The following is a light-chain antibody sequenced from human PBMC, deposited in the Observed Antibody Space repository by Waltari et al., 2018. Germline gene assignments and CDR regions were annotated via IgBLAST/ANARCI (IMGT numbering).Light chain of an antibody. CDR2: DVS. V-gene: IGLV2-14*01. CDR3: SSQSSNDVVL. CDR1: SNDVGGYNS. J-gene: IGLJ2*01. Sequence: QSALTQPASVSGSPGQSVTIFCAGTSNDVGGYNSVSWYQEHPGQAPREIIYDVSDRPSRVSDLFSRSKSGNPASLTISGLQADYDADYYCSSQSSNDVVLFGGGTKLTVL.